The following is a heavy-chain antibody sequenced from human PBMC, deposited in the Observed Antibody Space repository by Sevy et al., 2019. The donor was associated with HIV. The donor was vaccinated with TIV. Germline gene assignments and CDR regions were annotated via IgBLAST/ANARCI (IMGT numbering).Heavy chain of an antibody. D-gene: IGHD3-22*01. V-gene: IGHV3-48*02. Sequence: GGSLRLSCAASGFTFSSYSMNWVRQAPGKGLEWVSYISSSSSTIYYADSVKGRFTISRDNAKNSLYLQMNSLRDEDPAVYYCARDEVYDSSGYHGDPFDYWGQGTLVTVSS. CDR2: ISSSSSTI. J-gene: IGHJ4*02. CDR1: GFTFSSYS. CDR3: ARDEVYDSSGYHGDPFDY.